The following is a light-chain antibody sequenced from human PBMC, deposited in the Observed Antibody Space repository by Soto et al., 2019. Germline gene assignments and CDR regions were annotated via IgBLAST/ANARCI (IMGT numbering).Light chain of an antibody. CDR1: SGSVSTSYY. J-gene: IGLJ3*02. V-gene: IGLV8-61*01. Sequence: QAVVTQEPSFSVSPGRTVTLTCGLSSGSVSTSYYPSWYQQTPGQAPRTVIYSTNTRSSGVPDRFSGSILGNKAALTITGAAADDEADYYCALLMGSGIWVFGGGTKLTVL. CDR3: ALLMGSGIWV. CDR2: STN.